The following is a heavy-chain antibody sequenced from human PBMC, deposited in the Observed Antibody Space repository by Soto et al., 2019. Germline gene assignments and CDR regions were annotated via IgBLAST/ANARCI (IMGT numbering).Heavy chain of an antibody. V-gene: IGHV4-39*02. Sequence: SETLSLTCTVSGDSISTRSNYWAWIRQPPGKGLEWIGSIYYTGGTYYNPSLKSRVTLFLDTSKNQFSLNLNSLTAADTAVYYCAREGPPIRAHNPPEYFQHWGRAPPVTVSS. CDR1: GDSISTRSNY. CDR2: IYYTGGT. J-gene: IGHJ1*01. CDR3: AREGPPIRAHNPPEYFQH.